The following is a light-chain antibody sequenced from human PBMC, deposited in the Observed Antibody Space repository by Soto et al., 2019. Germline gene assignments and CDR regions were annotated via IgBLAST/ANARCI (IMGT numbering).Light chain of an antibody. Sequence: AIQMTQSPSSLSASVGDRVTITCRASQGIRSDLGWYQQKPGKAPKLLIYAASSLQSGVPSRFSGRGSGTDFTLTINSLQPEDIATYFCLQEYNYPRTFGQGTKVEI. J-gene: IGKJ1*01. V-gene: IGKV1-6*01. CDR2: AAS. CDR3: LQEYNYPRT. CDR1: QGIRSD.